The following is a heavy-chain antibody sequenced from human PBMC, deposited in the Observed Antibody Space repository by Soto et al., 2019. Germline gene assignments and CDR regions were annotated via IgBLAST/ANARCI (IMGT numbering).Heavy chain of an antibody. J-gene: IGHJ4*02. V-gene: IGHV4-30-4*01. CDR3: ARVDIAVAGGDY. CDR1: GGSISSGDYY. CDR2: IYYSGST. Sequence: PSETLSLTCTVSGGSISSGDYYWSWIRQPPGKGLEWIGYIYYSGSTYYNPSLKSRVTISVDTSKNQFSLKLSSVTAADTAVYYCARVDIAVAGGDYWGQGTLVTVSS. D-gene: IGHD6-19*01.